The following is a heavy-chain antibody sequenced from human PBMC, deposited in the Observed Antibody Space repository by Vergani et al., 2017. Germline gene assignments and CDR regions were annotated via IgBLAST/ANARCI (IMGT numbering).Heavy chain of an antibody. V-gene: IGHV1-3*01. J-gene: IGHJ6*02. D-gene: IGHD4/OR15-4a*01. CDR3: AKGGAGYYYGMDV. Sequence: QVQLVQSGAEVKKPGASVKVSCKASGYTFTSYAMLWVRQAPGQRLEWMGWINAGNGNTKYSQKFQGRVTITRDTAASTAYMELSSLRSEDTAVYYCAKGGAGYYYGMDVWGQGTTVTVSS. CDR1: GYTFTSYA. CDR2: INAGNGNT.